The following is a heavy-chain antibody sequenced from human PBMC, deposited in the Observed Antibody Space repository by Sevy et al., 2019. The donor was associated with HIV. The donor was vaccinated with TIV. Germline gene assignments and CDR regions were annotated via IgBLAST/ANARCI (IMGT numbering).Heavy chain of an antibody. CDR1: GFTFGDYA. CDR3: TRDGRGAYYYYYGMDV. D-gene: IGHD2-15*01. V-gene: IGHV3-49*03. Sequence: GGSLRLSCTASGFTFGDYAMSWFRQAPGKGLEWVGFIRSKAYGGTTEYAASVKGRFTISRDDSKSIAYLQMNSRKTEDTAVYYCTRDGRGAYYYYYGMDVWGQGTTVTVSS. CDR2: IRSKAYGGTT. J-gene: IGHJ6*02.